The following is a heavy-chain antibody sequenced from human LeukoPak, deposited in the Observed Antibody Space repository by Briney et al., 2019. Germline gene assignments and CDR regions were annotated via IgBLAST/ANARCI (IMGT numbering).Heavy chain of an antibody. CDR1: GYTFTGYY. CDR3: ARESRGDIVVVPAAPDRTILGGLDY. CDR2: INPNSGGT. V-gene: IGHV1-2*02. J-gene: IGHJ4*02. D-gene: IGHD2-2*01. Sequence: ASVKVSCKASGYTFTGYYMHWLRQAPGQGLEWMGWINPNSGGTNYAQKFQGRVTMTRDTSISTAYMELSRLRSDDTAVYYCARESRGDIVVVPAAPDRTILGGLDYWGQGTLVTVSS.